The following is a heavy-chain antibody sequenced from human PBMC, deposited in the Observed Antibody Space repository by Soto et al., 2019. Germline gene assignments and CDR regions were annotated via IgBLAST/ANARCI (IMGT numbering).Heavy chain of an antibody. CDR3: ARVLPRPYCISTSCYDAFDI. CDR2: MKQDGSEK. Sequence: QPGGSLRLSCAASGFTFSRYWMNWVRQAPGKGLEWVANMKQDGSEKYYGDSVKGRFTISRDNAKKSVYLHMNSLRVEDTAVYYCARVLPRPYCISTSCYDAFDIWGQGTMVTGSS. D-gene: IGHD2-2*01. J-gene: IGHJ3*02. V-gene: IGHV3-7*01. CDR1: GFTFSRYW.